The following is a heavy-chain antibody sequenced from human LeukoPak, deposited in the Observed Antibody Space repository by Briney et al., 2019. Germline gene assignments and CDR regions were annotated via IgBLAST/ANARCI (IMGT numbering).Heavy chain of an antibody. CDR3: ARGRITMVRCGYYYMDV. V-gene: IGHV4-34*01. Sequence: SETLSLTCAVYGGSFSGYYWSWIRQPPGKGLEWIGEINHSGSTNYNPSLKSRVTISVDTSKNQFSLKLSSVTAADTAVYYCARGRITMVRCGYYYMDVWGKGTTVPVSS. J-gene: IGHJ6*03. D-gene: IGHD3-10*01. CDR2: INHSGST. CDR1: GGSFSGYY.